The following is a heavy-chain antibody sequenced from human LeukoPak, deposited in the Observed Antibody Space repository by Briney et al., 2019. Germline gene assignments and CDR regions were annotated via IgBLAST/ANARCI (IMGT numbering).Heavy chain of an antibody. V-gene: IGHV4-39*01. D-gene: IGHD2-21*02. CDR3: ATIQIMVVPATLNY. CDR1: AGSIRSSSYY. J-gene: IGHJ4*02. Sequence: SETLSLTCTVSAGSIRSSSYYWGWIRQPPGKGLEWIGSISYSGSTYYNPSLKSRVTIFVETSKNQFSLNLTSVTAADTAVYYCATIQIMVVPATLNYWGQGTLVTVSS. CDR2: ISYSGST.